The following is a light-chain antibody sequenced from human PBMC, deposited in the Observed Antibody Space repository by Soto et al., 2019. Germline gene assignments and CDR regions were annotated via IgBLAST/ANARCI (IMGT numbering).Light chain of an antibody. V-gene: IGKV3-11*01. J-gene: IGKJ5*01. CDR1: QSVSSD. CDR3: RPRYDSIS. CDR2: EAS. Sequence: EIVLTQSPATLSLSPGERATLSCRASQSVSSDLAWYQQKPGQAPRLVIYEASNRATGIPARFSGSGSGTDFALTISCLQPEDFAGYYWRPRYDSISFGQGTRLEIK.